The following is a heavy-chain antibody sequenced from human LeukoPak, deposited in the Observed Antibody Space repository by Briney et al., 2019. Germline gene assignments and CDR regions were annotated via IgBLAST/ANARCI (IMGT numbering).Heavy chain of an antibody. CDR1: GCTSSTSW. V-gene: IGHV3-7*01. D-gene: IGHD4-23*01. J-gene: IGHJ3*01. Sequence: GGSLRLSCVVSGCTSSTSWMSWVRQAPGKGREWVASINQDGSEKYYMDSVKGRFTIYGDAAKKSLFLQMKSLRAEDTAVYYCARAGDPVTYGGVAVWGLGTMVTVSS. CDR3: ARAGDPVTYGGVAV. CDR2: INQDGSEK.